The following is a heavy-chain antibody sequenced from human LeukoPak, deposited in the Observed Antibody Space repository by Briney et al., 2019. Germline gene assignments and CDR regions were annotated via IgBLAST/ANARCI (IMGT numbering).Heavy chain of an antibody. Sequence: PGGSLRLSCAGSGFTFSTYWMNWVRQAPGKGLEWVANMNQDGSEKYYLDSVEGRFTISRDNAKNSVYLQMNSLRAEDTAVYYCARASTRGTSSWYSWGQGTPVTVSS. D-gene: IGHD6-13*01. CDR3: ARASTRGTSSWYS. V-gene: IGHV3-7*03. J-gene: IGHJ4*02. CDR2: MNQDGSEK. CDR1: GFTFSTYW.